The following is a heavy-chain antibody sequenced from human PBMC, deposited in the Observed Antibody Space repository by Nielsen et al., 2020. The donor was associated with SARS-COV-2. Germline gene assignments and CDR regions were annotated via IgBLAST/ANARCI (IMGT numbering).Heavy chain of an antibody. CDR2: IYHSGRT. CDR1: GGSISSGGYS. CDR3: ARGGRITFGGADDAFDI. Sequence: SETLSSTCAVSGGSISSGGYSWCWIRQPPGKGLEWIGYIYHSGRTYYNPSLKSRVTISVDRSKNQFSLKLSSVTAADTAVYYCARGGRITFGGADDAFDIWGQGTMVTVSS. D-gene: IGHD3-16*01. V-gene: IGHV4-30-2*01. J-gene: IGHJ3*02.